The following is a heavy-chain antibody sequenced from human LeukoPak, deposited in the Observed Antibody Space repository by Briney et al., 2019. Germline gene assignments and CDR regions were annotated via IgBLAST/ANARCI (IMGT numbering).Heavy chain of an antibody. D-gene: IGHD6-19*01. CDR1: GFTFSSYG. Sequence: PGGSLRLSCAASGFTFSSYGMHWVRQAPGKGLEWVAFIRYDGSNKYYADSVKGRFTISRDNSKNTLYLQMNSLRAEDTAVYYCARDSGWYPRVGWFDPWGQGTLVTVSS. CDR2: IRYDGSNK. J-gene: IGHJ5*02. CDR3: ARDSGWYPRVGWFDP. V-gene: IGHV3-30*02.